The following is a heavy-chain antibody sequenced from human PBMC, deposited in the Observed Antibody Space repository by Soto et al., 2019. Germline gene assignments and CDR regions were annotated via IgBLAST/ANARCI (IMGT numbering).Heavy chain of an antibody. CDR1: GGSVSSGSYY. CDR3: ASQLEGWHFDY. CDR2: IYYSGST. Sequence: QVQLQESGPGLVKPSETLSLTCTVSGGSVSSGSYYWSWLRQPPGKGLEWIGYIYYSGSTNYNPSLKSRVTISVDTSKNQFSLKLSSVTAADTAVYYCASQLEGWHFDYWGQGTLVTVSS. V-gene: IGHV4-61*01. J-gene: IGHJ4*02. D-gene: IGHD6-13*01.